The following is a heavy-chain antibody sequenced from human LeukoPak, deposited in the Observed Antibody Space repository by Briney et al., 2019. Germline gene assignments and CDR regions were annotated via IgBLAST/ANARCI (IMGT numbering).Heavy chain of an antibody. CDR1: GYSFTSYW. CDR3: ARLAVAGTGAAYDYGINV. Sequence: GESLKISCKGSGYSFTSYWIGWVRQMPGKRLEWMGIIYPGDSDTRYSPSFQGQVTISADKSINTAYLQWSSLKASDTAIFYCARLAVAGTGAAYDYGINVWGQGTTVTVSS. V-gene: IGHV5-51*01. J-gene: IGHJ6*02. D-gene: IGHD6-19*01. CDR2: IYPGDSDT.